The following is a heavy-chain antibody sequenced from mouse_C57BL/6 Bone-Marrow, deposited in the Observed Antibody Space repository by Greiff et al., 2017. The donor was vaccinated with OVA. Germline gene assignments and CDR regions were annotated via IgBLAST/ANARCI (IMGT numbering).Heavy chain of an antibody. Sequence: VQLQQSGAELVRPGASVKLSCTASGFNIKDDYMHWVKQRPEQGLEWIGWIDPENGDTEYASKFQGKATITADTSSNTAYLQLSSLTSEDTAVYYCTHDYGLLWGQGTTLTVSS. CDR1: GFNIKDDY. CDR3: THDYGLL. J-gene: IGHJ2*01. CDR2: IDPENGDT. V-gene: IGHV14-4*01. D-gene: IGHD1-2*01.